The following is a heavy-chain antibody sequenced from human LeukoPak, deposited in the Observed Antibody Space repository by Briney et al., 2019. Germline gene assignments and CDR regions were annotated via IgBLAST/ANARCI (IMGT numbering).Heavy chain of an antibody. Sequence: SETLSLTCTVSGGSISSSSYYWGWIRQPPGKGLEWIGSIYYSGSTYYNPSLKSQVTISVDTSKNQFSLKLSSVTAADTAVYYCARRDYYGDYGAFDIWGQGTMVTVSS. CDR3: ARRDYYGDYGAFDI. J-gene: IGHJ3*02. CDR2: IYYSGST. V-gene: IGHV4-39*01. CDR1: GGSISSSSYY. D-gene: IGHD4-17*01.